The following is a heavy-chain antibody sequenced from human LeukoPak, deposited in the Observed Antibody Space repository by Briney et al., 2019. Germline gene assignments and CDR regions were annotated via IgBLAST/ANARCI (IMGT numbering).Heavy chain of an antibody. D-gene: IGHD6-13*01. CDR2: IYYSGST. V-gene: IGHV4-39*01. CDR3: ARPSRFDSTDNWFDP. Sequence: PSETLSLTCTVSGVSISSSNSYWGWLRQPPGKGLEWIGSIYYSGSTYYNPSLKSRVTISVDTSKNQFSLKLSSVTAADTAVYYCARPSRFDSTDNWFDPWGQGTLVTVSS. CDR1: GVSISSSNSY. J-gene: IGHJ5*02.